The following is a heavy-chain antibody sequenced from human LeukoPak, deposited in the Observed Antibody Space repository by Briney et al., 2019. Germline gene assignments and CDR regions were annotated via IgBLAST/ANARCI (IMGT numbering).Heavy chain of an antibody. D-gene: IGHD4-17*01. Sequence: GWSLRLSCAASGFTFDDYAIHWVRQAPGKGLEWVSGISWNSGSIGYADSVKGRFTISRDNAKNSLYLQMNSLRAEDTALYYCAKDNDYGDYSNAFDIWGQGTMVTVSS. CDR1: GFTFDDYA. CDR2: ISWNSGSI. J-gene: IGHJ3*02. CDR3: AKDNDYGDYSNAFDI. V-gene: IGHV3-9*01.